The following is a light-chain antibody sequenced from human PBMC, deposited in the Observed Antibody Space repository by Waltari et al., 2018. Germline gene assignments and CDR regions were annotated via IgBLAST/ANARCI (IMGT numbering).Light chain of an antibody. Sequence: QSALTQPASVSGAPEQSITIPCTGTSSDVGSYNLVSWYQQHPGKAPKLMISEVNERPSGVSIRFSGSNSGNTASLTISGLQAEDEADYYCCSYAGSNTVLFGGGTKLTVL. V-gene: IGLV2-23*02. CDR2: EVN. J-gene: IGLJ2*01. CDR1: SSDVGSYNL. CDR3: CSYAGSNTVL.